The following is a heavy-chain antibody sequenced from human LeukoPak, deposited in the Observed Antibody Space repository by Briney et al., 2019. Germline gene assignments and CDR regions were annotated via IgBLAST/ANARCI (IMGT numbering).Heavy chain of an antibody. J-gene: IGHJ4*02. CDR3: ARGAAVGQTRDY. V-gene: IGHV1-8*01. Sequence: GASVKVSCKASGYTFTSYDINWVRQATGQGLEWMGWMNPNSGNTGYAQKFQGRVTMTRNTSISTAYMELSSLRSDDTAVYYCARGAAVGQTRDYWGQGTLVTVSS. CDR2: MNPNSGNT. CDR1: GYTFTSYD. D-gene: IGHD6-13*01.